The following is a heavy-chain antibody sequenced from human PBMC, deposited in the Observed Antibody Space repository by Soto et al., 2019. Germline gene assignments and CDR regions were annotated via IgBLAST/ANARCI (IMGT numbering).Heavy chain of an antibody. D-gene: IGHD3-3*01. V-gene: IGHV3-7*01. CDR1: GFTFSSYW. J-gene: IGHJ5*02. CDR2: IKQDGSEK. CDR3: ARDLRYDFWSGYGWFDP. Sequence: EVQLVESGGGLVQPGGSLRLSCAASGFTFSSYWMSWVRQAPGKGLEWVANIKQDGSEKYYVDSVKGRFTISRDNAKNSLYLQMNSLRAEDTAVYYCARDLRYDFWSGYGWFDPWGQGTLVTVSS.